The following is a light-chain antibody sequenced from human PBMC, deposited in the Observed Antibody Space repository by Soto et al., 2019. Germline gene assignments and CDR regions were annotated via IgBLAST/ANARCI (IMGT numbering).Light chain of an antibody. J-gene: IGLJ3*02. CDR1: SGSVSTSYY. Sequence: QTVVTQEPSFSVSPGGTVTLTCGLSSGSVSTSYYPSWYQQTPGQAPRTLIYSTNTRSSGVPDRFSGSILGNKAALTITGAQADDESDYYCVLYMGSGPGVFDGGTKLTVL. CDR2: STN. CDR3: VLYMGSGPGV. V-gene: IGLV8-61*01.